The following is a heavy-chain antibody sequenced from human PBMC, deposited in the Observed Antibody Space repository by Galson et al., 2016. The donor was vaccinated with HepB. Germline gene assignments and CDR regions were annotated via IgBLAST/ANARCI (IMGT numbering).Heavy chain of an antibody. CDR1: GFTFDAYA. V-gene: IGHV3-9*01. J-gene: IGHJ5*02. D-gene: IGHD6-13*01. Sequence: SPRLSCAASGFTFDAYAMHWIRQAPGKGLEWVSGISWNSGTIGYADSVRGRSTISRDNAKNSLYLQMNSLRPEDTALYYCAKAGTYSSSKGWFDPWGQGTLVTVSS. CDR2: ISWNSGTI. CDR3: AKAGTYSSSKGWFDP.